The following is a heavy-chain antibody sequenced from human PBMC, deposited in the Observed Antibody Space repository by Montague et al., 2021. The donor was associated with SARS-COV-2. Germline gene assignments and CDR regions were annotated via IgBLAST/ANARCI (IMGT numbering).Heavy chain of an antibody. D-gene: IGHD3-9*01. CDR2: VNQSGRTT. V-gene: IGHV4-34*01. J-gene: IGHJ4*02. CDR3: ARVPLHFDGFDY. CDR1: GGSLTNHY. Sequence: SETLSLTCAVYGGSLTNHYWTWGRQPPGNGLEWVGEVNQSGRTTXXNPSLRSRVTISVDRSNNQVSLTLESVTAADTAVYYCARVPLHFDGFDYWGQGSLVTVSS.